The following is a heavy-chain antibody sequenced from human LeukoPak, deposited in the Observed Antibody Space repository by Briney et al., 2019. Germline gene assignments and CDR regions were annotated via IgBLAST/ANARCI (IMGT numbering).Heavy chain of an antibody. V-gene: IGHV1-2*02. Sequence: ASVKVSCKASGYTFTGYYMHWVRQAPGHGLEWMGWFSPNGGGTNYAQNFQDRVTMTRDTSISTAYMELSRLRSDDTAVYYCATGNYSSGWYPLDYWGQGTLVTVSS. CDR3: ATGNYSSGWYPLDY. J-gene: IGHJ4*02. CDR2: FSPNGGGT. D-gene: IGHD6-19*01. CDR1: GYTFTGYY.